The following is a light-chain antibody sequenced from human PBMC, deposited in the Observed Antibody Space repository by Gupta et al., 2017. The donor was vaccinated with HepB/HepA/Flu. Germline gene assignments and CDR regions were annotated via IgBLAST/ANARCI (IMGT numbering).Light chain of an antibody. CDR1: QSVSSSY. CDR2: GAS. J-gene: IGKJ1*01. Sequence: EIVLTQSPGTLSLSPGERATLSCRASQSVSSSYLAWYQQKPGQAPRLLFYGASSRDTGIPDRFSGSGYGTDFTLTISRREQEDFAVYYCQQYGSSPPGTFGQGTKVEIK. V-gene: IGKV3-20*01. CDR3: QQYGSSPPGT.